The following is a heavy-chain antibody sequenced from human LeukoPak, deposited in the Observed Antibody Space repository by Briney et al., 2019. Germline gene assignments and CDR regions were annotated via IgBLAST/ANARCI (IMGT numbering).Heavy chain of an antibody. V-gene: IGHV3-64D*09. D-gene: IGHD6-19*01. CDR3: VRGYSNGWSWFDP. J-gene: IGHJ5*02. CDR1: GFTFSSYA. CDR2: ISSYGGST. Sequence: GGSLRLSCSASGFTFSSYAMHWVRQVPGKGLEYVSTISSYGGSTYYADSVKDRFTISRDNSKNTLYLQMSSLRPEDTALYYCVRGYSNGWSWFDPWGQGTLVTVSS.